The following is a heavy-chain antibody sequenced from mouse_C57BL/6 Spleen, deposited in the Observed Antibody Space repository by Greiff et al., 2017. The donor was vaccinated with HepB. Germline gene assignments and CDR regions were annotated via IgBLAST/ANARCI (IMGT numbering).Heavy chain of an antibody. CDR3: ARQRELGYYFDY. Sequence: EVQLQESGGGLVKPGGSLKLSCAASGFTFSSYTMSWVRQTPEKRLEWVATISGGGGNTYYPDSVKGRFTISRDNAKNTLYLQMSSLRSEDTALYYCARQRELGYYFDYWGQGTTLTVSS. V-gene: IGHV5-9*01. CDR2: ISGGGGNT. CDR1: GFTFSSYT. D-gene: IGHD4-1*01. J-gene: IGHJ2*01.